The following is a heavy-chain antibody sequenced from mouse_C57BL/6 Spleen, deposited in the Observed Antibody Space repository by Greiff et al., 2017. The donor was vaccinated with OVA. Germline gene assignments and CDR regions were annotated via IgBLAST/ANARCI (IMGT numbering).Heavy chain of an antibody. V-gene: IGHV1-18*01. J-gene: IGHJ3*01. Sequence: EVQLQESGPELVKPGASVKIPCKASGYTFTDYNMDWVKQSPGKSLEWIGDINPNNGGTIYNQKFKGKATLTVDKSSSTAYMELRSLTSEDTAGYYCARASGSSYVEWGQGTLVTVSA. CDR1: GYTFTDYN. CDR2: INPNNGGT. CDR3: ARASGSSYVE. D-gene: IGHD1-1*01.